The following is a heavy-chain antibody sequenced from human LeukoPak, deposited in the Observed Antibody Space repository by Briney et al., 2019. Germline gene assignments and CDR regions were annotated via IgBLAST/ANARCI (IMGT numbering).Heavy chain of an antibody. V-gene: IGHV4-59*01. CDR1: GGSISSYY. CDR2: IYYSGST. CDR3: ARESVAGTPYYFDY. D-gene: IGHD6-19*01. J-gene: IGHJ4*02. Sequence: SETLSFTCTVSGGSISSYYWSWIRQPPGKGLEWFGYIYYSGSTNYNSSLKSRVTISVDTSKNQFSLKLSSVTAADTAVYYCARESVAGTPYYFDYWGQGTLVTVSS.